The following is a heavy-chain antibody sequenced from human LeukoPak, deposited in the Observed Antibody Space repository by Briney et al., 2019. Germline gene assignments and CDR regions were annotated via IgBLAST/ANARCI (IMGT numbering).Heavy chain of an antibody. J-gene: IGHJ5*02. CDR1: GGSFSGYY. D-gene: IGHD3-10*01. Sequence: SETLSLTCAVYGGSFSGYYWSWIRQPPGKGLEWIGEINHSGSTNYNPSLKSRVTISVDTSKNQFSLKLSSVTAADTAVYYCASLTMVRGVIDWFDPWGQGTLVTVSS. CDR2: INHSGST. V-gene: IGHV4-34*01. CDR3: ASLTMVRGVIDWFDP.